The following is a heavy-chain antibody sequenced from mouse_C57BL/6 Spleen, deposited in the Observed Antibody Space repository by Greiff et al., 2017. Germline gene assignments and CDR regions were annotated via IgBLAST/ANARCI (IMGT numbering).Heavy chain of an antibody. Sequence: QVQLQQPGAELVKPGASVKLSCKASGYTFTSYWMHWVKQRPGRGLGWIGRIDPNSGGTKYNEKFKSKATLTVDKPSSTAYMQLSRLTSEDSAVYYCARAAYYSNYADYWGQGTTLTVSS. D-gene: IGHD2-5*01. CDR3: ARAAYYSNYADY. CDR2: IDPNSGGT. J-gene: IGHJ2*01. CDR1: GYTFTSYW. V-gene: IGHV1-72*01.